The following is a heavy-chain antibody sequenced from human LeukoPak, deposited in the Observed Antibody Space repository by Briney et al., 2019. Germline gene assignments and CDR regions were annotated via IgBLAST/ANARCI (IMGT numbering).Heavy chain of an antibody. J-gene: IGHJ4*02. Sequence: PGGSLRLSCAASGFTFSSYAMHWVRQAPGKGLEWVANIKQDGSDRYYVDSVKGRFTISRDNAKNSLYLQMNSLRAEDTAVYYCARDRALYHTRGYYYTEDDYWGQGTLVTVSA. CDR1: GFTFSSYA. D-gene: IGHD3-22*01. V-gene: IGHV3-7*01. CDR3: ARDRALYHTRGYYYTEDDY. CDR2: IKQDGSDR.